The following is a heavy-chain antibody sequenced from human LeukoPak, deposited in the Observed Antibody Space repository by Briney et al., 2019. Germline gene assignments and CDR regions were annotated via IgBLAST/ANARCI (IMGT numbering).Heavy chain of an antibody. J-gene: IGHJ6*02. CDR2: ISGGGGTI. D-gene: IGHD1/OR15-1a*01. CDR1: GFTFSSYA. CDR3: ARGNNMAV. Sequence: GGSLRLSCAASGFTFSSYAMSWVRQAPGKGLEWVSAISGGGGTIYYADSVKGRFTISRDTSKNSLYLQMNSLRAEDTAVYYCARGNNMAVWGQGTTVTVSS. V-gene: IGHV3-23*01.